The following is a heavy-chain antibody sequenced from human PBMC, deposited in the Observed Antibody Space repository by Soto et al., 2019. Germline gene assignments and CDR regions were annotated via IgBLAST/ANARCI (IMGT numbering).Heavy chain of an antibody. D-gene: IGHD3-10*01. Sequence: EVQLVESGGDLVQPGGSLRLSCAVSGFTFSHYWMTWVRQAPGKGLEWMANIKEDGSQKNYVDSVKGRFTVSRDNAKNSLYLQMNSLRAEDTAVYYCARSGSEVDYWGQGTRVIVSS. J-gene: IGHJ4*02. CDR3: ARSGSEVDY. CDR1: GFTFSHYW. CDR2: IKEDGSQK. V-gene: IGHV3-7*01.